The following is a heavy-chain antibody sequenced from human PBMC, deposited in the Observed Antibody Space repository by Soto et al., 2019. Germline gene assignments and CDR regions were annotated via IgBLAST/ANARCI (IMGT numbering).Heavy chain of an antibody. CDR1: GGSISSYY. CDR3: ARGGRFGEIREVY. Sequence: SETLSLTCTVSGGSISSYYWSWIRQPPGKGLEWIGYIYYSGSTNYNPSLKSRVTISVDTSKNQFSLKLSSVTAADTAVYYCARGGRFGEIREVYWGQGTLVTVSS. J-gene: IGHJ4*02. D-gene: IGHD3-10*01. V-gene: IGHV4-59*01. CDR2: IYYSGST.